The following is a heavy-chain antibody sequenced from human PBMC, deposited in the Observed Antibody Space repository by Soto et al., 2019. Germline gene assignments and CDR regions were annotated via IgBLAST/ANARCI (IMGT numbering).Heavy chain of an antibody. D-gene: IGHD5-18*01. Sequence: PSDSLSPTPNVSGCAISRSSYYCGWTRHPPGKGLEWIGSIYYSGSTYYNPSLKSRVTISVDTSKSQFSLKLSSVTAADTAVYYCTCIFSGGYGYGFYYYGMDVWGQGTTVS. CDR1: GCAISRSSYY. J-gene: IGHJ6*02. V-gene: IGHV4-39*01. CDR2: IYYSGST. CDR3: TCIFSGGYGYGFYYYGMDV.